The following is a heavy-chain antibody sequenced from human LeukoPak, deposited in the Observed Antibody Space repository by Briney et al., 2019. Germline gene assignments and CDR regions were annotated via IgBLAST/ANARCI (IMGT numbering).Heavy chain of an antibody. Sequence: SETLSLTCAVYGGSFSGYYWSWIRQPPGKGLEWIGEINHSGSTNYNPSLKSRVTISVDTSKNQFSLKLSSVTAADTAVYYCATNPYYYDSSGEDFDYWGQGTLVTVSS. V-gene: IGHV4-34*01. D-gene: IGHD3-22*01. CDR2: INHSGST. J-gene: IGHJ4*02. CDR1: GGSFSGYY. CDR3: ATNPYYYDSSGEDFDY.